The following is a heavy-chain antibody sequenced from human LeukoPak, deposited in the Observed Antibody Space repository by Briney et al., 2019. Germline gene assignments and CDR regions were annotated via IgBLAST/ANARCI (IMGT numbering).Heavy chain of an antibody. V-gene: IGHV3-7*01. J-gene: IGHJ4*02. CDR3: ARDKVVGATFFDY. CDR2: IKQDGTEI. CDR1: GFTFSSHW. D-gene: IGHD1-26*01. Sequence: GGSLRLSCAASGFTFSSHWMSWVRQAPGKGPEWVANIKQDGTEIYYVDSVKGRFTISRDNAKNSLYLQMNSLRDEDTAVYYCARDKVVGATFFDYWGQGTLVTVSS.